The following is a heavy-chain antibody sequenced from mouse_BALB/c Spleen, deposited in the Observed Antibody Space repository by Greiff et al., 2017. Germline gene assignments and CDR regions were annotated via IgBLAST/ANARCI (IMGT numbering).Heavy chain of an antibody. CDR2: ISSGGSYT. V-gene: IGHV5-6-4*01. Sequence: EVMLVESGGGLVKPGGSLKLSCAASGFTFSSYTMSWVRQTPEQRLEWVATISSGGSYTYYPDSVKGRCTISRDNAKNTLYLQMSSLKSEDTAMYYCTREGVAYWGQGTLVTVSA. CDR1: GFTFSSYT. CDR3: TREGVAY. J-gene: IGHJ3*01.